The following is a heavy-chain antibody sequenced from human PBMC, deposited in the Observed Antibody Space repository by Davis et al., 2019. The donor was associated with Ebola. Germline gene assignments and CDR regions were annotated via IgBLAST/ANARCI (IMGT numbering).Heavy chain of an antibody. CDR3: ARPLTQSSTWSYFDY. CDR1: GYTFTSHW. Sequence: GESLKIPCKGSGYTFTSHWIAWFRQVPGKGLEWMGIIYAGDSETRYSPSFQGQVTISADKSISTAYLQWSSLKASDTAIYYCARPLTQSSTWSYFDYWGQGTLVTVSS. V-gene: IGHV5-51*01. D-gene: IGHD6-13*01. CDR2: IYAGDSET. J-gene: IGHJ4*02.